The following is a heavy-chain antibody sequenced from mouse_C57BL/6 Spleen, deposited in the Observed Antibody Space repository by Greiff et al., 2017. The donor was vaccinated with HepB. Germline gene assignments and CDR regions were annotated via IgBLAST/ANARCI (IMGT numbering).Heavy chain of an antibody. CDR2: IYPGDGDT. Sequence: QVQLQQSGAELVKPGASVKISCKASGYAFRSYWMNWGKQRPGKGLEWIGQIYPGDGDTNYNGKFKGKATLTADKSSSTAYMQLSSLTSEDSAVYFCARGGSSIYYYAMDYWGQGTSVTVSS. V-gene: IGHV1-80*01. CDR3: ARGGSSIYYYAMDY. CDR1: GYAFRSYW. J-gene: IGHJ4*01. D-gene: IGHD1-1*01.